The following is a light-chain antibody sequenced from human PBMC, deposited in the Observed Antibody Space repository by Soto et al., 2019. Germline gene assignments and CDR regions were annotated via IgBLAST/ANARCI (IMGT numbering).Light chain of an antibody. J-gene: IGLJ1*01. Sequence: QSALTQPASVSGSPGQSITISCTGTSSDIGGYNYVSWYQQYPGKAPNLMIFEVSERPSGVPDRFVGSKSGNTASLTVSGLQAEDEADYYCSSYAGSNHYVFGTGTKLTVL. CDR2: EVS. CDR3: SSYAGSNHYV. V-gene: IGLV2-8*01. CDR1: SSDIGGYNY.